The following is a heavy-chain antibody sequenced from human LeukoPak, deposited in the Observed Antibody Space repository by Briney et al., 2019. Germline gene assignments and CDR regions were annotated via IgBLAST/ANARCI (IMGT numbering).Heavy chain of an antibody. Sequence: PSETLSLTXTVSGGSISSYYWSWIRQPAGKGLEWIGRIYTSGSTNYNPSLKSRVTMSVDTSKNRFSLKLSSVTAADTAVYYCAREKIYIYYDSSGYYHHWYFDLWGRGTLVTVSS. CDR3: AREKIYIYYDSSGYYHHWYFDL. J-gene: IGHJ2*01. D-gene: IGHD3-22*01. CDR1: GGSISSYY. V-gene: IGHV4-4*07. CDR2: IYTSGST.